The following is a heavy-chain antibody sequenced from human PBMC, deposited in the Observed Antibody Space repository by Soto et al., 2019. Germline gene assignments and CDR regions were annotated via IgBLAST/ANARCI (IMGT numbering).Heavy chain of an antibody. CDR2: IYYSGST. CDR3: ARGGYSYGQNWFDP. J-gene: IGHJ5*02. D-gene: IGHD5-18*01. Sequence: SETLSLTCAVSGDSFTSYYWSYIRQPPGKGLEWIGYIYYSGSTNYNPSLKSRVTISVDTSKNQFSLKLSSVTAADTAVYYCARGGYSYGQNWFDPWGQGTLVTVSS. CDR1: GDSFTSYY. V-gene: IGHV4-59*01.